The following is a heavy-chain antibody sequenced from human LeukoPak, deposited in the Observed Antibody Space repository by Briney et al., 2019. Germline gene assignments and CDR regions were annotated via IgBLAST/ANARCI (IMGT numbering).Heavy chain of an antibody. Sequence: GASVKVSCKASGYSLDSYGISWVRQAPGQGLEWMGWININNGNRDFTQKVQGRVTMTTDTSTNTAYMELRSLRSDDTAVYYCARSGGPTSGRYYYYMDVWGKGTTVTVSS. V-gene: IGHV1-18*01. CDR2: ININNGNR. D-gene: IGHD3-10*01. CDR1: GYSLDSYG. J-gene: IGHJ6*03. CDR3: ARSGGPTSGRYYYYMDV.